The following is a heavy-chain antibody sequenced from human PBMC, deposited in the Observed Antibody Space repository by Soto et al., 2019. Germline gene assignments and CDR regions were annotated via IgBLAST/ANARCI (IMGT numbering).Heavy chain of an antibody. J-gene: IGHJ4*02. CDR2: ITSSGSTI. CDR3: ARENEQWVAADN. CDR1: GFTFSDYY. V-gene: IGHV3-11*01. D-gene: IGHD6-19*01. Sequence: LRLSCAASGFTFSDYYMSWIRQAPGKGLEWVSYITSSGSTIYYADSVKGRFTISRDNAKNSLYLQMNSLRAEDTAVYYCARENEQWVAADNWGQGTLVTVSS.